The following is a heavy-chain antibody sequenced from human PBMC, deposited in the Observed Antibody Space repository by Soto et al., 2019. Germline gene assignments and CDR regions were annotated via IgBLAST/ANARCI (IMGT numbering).Heavy chain of an antibody. J-gene: IGHJ5*02. D-gene: IGHD6-19*01. CDR1: GGTFSSYA. Sequence: QVQLVQSGAEVKKPGSSVKVSCKASGGTFSSYAISWVRQAPGQGLEWMGGIIPIFGTANYAQKFQGRFTITADESKSAAYMELSSLRSEDTAVYYCANRYDYRSGWAYNWFDPWGQGTLVTVSS. V-gene: IGHV1-69*01. CDR3: ANRYDYRSGWAYNWFDP. CDR2: IIPIFGTA.